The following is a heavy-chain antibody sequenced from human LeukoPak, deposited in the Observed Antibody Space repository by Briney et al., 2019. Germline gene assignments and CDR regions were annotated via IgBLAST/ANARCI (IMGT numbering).Heavy chain of an antibody. CDR2: IYYSGRT. CDR1: DGSITSYY. D-gene: IGHD2-2*01. Sequence: SETLSLTCTVSDGSITSYYWTWVRQPPGKGLEWIGYIYYSGRTNHNPSLKSRVTISIDTSKNQFSLRLSSVTAADTAVYYCARAVIPAAMWHSYYFMDVWGKGTTVTISS. CDR3: ARAVIPAAMWHSYYFMDV. V-gene: IGHV4-59*01. J-gene: IGHJ6*03.